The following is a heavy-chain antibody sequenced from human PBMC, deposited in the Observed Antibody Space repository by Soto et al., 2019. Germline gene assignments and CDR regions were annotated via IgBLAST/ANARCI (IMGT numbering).Heavy chain of an antibody. CDR3: VRVGVAAGSGYYYYHAMDV. CDR1: GDSVSSNTVA. J-gene: IGHJ6*02. CDR2: TYYRSKWYS. D-gene: IGHD3-10*01. V-gene: IGHV6-1*01. Sequence: QVQLQQSGPGLVKPSQTLSLTCAISGDSVSSNTVAWNWVRQSPSRGLEWLGRTYYRSKWYSHYAVAVRSQIMINSDTSKNQFSLQLKSVTPEDTAVYFCVRVGVAAGSGYYYYHAMDVWGQGTTVTVSS.